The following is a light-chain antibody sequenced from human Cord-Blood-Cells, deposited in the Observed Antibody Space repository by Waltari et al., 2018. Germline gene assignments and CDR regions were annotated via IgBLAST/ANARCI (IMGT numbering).Light chain of an antibody. Sequence: QSALTQPASVSGPPGQSITISCPGTSSAAGGYNHVSWYQQHPGKAPKLMIYDVSKRPSGVSNRFSGSKSGNTASLTISGLQAEDEADYYCSSYTSSSTWVFGGGTKLTVL. CDR3: SSYTSSSTWV. CDR1: SSAAGGYNH. CDR2: DVS. V-gene: IGLV2-14*01. J-gene: IGLJ3*02.